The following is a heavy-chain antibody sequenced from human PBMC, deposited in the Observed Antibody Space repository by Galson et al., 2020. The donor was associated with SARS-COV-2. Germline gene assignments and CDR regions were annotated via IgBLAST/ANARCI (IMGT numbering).Heavy chain of an antibody. J-gene: IGHJ4*02. CDR1: GFTFSDVW. Sequence: GESLKISCVASGFTFSDVWMTWVRQAPGKGLEWVGLIKSKTDGGTTAYAAPVKGRFTISRDDSKNTLYLQMNSLKSDDTAVYYCSTLRNWGQGTPVTVSS. V-gene: IGHV3-15*01. CDR2: IKSKTDGGTT. D-gene: IGHD3-16*01. CDR3: STLRN.